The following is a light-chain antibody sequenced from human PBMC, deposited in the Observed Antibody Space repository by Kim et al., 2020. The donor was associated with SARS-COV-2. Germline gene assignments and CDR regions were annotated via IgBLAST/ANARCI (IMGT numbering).Light chain of an antibody. V-gene: IGKV3-20*01. CDR2: GAS. CDR3: QQYGSPLLT. J-gene: IGKJ4*01. Sequence: PGERATLSCRASQSFSSTYLAWYQQKPGQAPRLLISGASSRATGIPDRFSGSGSGTDFTLSISRLEPEDSGVYYCQQYGSPLLTFGGGTKVDIK. CDR1: QSFSSTY.